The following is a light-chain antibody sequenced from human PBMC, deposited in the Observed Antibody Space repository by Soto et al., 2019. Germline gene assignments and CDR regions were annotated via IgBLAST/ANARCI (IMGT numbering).Light chain of an antibody. Sequence: DIQMTQSPSTLSASVGDRVTITCRASQSINSWLAWYQQRPGKAPNLLIYKASSLQSGVPSRFSGSGSGTEFPLTISSLQPDDFAPYYCQQYNNYPSFGGGTKVEIK. J-gene: IGKJ4*01. CDR2: KAS. CDR1: QSINSW. CDR3: QQYNNYPS. V-gene: IGKV1-5*03.